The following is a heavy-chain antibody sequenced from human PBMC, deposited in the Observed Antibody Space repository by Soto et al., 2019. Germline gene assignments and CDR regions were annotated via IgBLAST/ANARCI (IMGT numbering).Heavy chain of an antibody. CDR3: ARDIMRFWSGYCDFDY. J-gene: IGHJ4*02. Sequence: GASVKVSCKASGYTFTSYGISWVRQAPGQGLEWMGWISAYNGNTNYAQKLQGRVTMTTDTSTSTAYMELRSLRSDDTAVYYCARDIMRFWSGYCDFDYCGQGTLVIVSS. CDR1: GYTFTSYG. D-gene: IGHD3-3*01. CDR2: ISAYNGNT. V-gene: IGHV1-18*01.